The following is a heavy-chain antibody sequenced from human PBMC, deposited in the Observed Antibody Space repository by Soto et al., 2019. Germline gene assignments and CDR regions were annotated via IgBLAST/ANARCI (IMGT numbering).Heavy chain of an antibody. CDR3: ARGSNFYYYYYYMDV. V-gene: IGHV1-8*01. CDR1: GYTFTSYD. CDR2: MNPNSGNT. Sequence: GASVKVSCKASGYTFTSYDINWVRQATGQGLEWMGWMNPNSGNTGYAQKFQGRVTMTRNTSISTAYMELSSLRSEDTAVYYCARGSNFYYYYYYMDVWGKGTTVTVSS. J-gene: IGHJ6*03.